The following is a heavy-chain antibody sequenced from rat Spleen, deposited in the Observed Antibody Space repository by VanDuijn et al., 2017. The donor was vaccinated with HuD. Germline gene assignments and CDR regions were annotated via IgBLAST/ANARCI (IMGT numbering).Heavy chain of an antibody. CDR3: TRDRWGGFDY. CDR1: GFTLSDFF. V-gene: IGHV5-29*01. J-gene: IGHJ2*01. CDR2: ISSDGSTT. Sequence: EVQLVESDGGLVQPGRSLKLSCAASGFTLSDFFMAWVRQAPAKGLDWVATISSDGSTTYYRDSVKGRFTISRDNAKSTLYLQMDSLRSEDTATYYCTRDRWGGFDYWGQGVMVTVSS.